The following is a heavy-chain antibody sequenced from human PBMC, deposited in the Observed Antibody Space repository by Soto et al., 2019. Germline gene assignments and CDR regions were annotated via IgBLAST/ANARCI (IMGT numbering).Heavy chain of an antibody. CDR1: GFTVSNNY. J-gene: IGHJ3*02. D-gene: IGHD3-16*01. CDR3: ARDKFMDAFDI. CDR2: IYSGGYT. Sequence: QSGGSLRLSCAVSGFTVSNNYMSWVRQAPGKGLEGVSVIYSGGYTAYGDSVKGRFTISRDNSKNSLYLQMNSLRAEDTAVYYCARDKFMDAFDIWGQGTMVTVSS. V-gene: IGHV3-53*01.